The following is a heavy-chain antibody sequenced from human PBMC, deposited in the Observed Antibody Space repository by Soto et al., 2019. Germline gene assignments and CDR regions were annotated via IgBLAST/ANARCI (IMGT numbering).Heavy chain of an antibody. V-gene: IGHV4-59*01. CDR1: GGSIGSYY. Sequence: SETLSLTCTVSGGSIGSYYWSWIRQPPGRGLEWIGYIYYSGSTNYNPSLKSRVTISVDTSKNQFSLKLSSVTAADTAVYYCARAGYYDSSGYYQDYWGQGALVTVS. D-gene: IGHD3-22*01. J-gene: IGHJ4*02. CDR2: IYYSGST. CDR3: ARAGYYDSSGYYQDY.